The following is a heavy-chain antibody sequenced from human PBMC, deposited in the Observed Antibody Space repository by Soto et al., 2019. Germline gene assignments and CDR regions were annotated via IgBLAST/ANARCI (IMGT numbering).Heavy chain of an antibody. CDR2: IYPGDSDT. V-gene: IGHV5-51*01. D-gene: IGHD3-10*01. Sequence: PGQSMKIPCKCSGYSFTSFLIVLMRQMPGKGLEWMGIIYPGDSDTRYSPSFQGQVTISADKSISTAYLQWSSLKASDTAMYCCARGKTMDHFDNRGQGTLVTVSS. J-gene: IGHJ4*02. CDR3: ARGKTMDHFDN. CDR1: GYSFTSFL.